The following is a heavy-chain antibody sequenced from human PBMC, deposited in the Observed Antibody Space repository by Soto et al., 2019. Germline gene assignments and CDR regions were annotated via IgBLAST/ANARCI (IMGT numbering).Heavy chain of an antibody. CDR3: ARDRASYYWNYYYGMDV. D-gene: IGHD1-20*01. CDR1: GGTFSSYA. V-gene: IGHV1-69*06. CDR2: IIPIFGTA. J-gene: IGHJ6*02. Sequence: QVQLVQSGAEVKKPGSSVKVSCKASGGTFSSYAISWVRQAPGQGLEWMGGIIPIFGTANYAQKFQGRVTITADKSTSTAYMELSSLRSEDTAVYYCARDRASYYWNYYYGMDVWGQGTTVTVSS.